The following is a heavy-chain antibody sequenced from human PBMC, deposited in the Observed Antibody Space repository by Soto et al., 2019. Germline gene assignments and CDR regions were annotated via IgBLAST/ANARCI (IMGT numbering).Heavy chain of an antibody. V-gene: IGHV3-53*01. CDR2: IYSGGST. D-gene: IGHD3-22*01. CDR3: ARDRVESGYPEYFQH. J-gene: IGHJ1*01. CDR1: GFTVGSNY. Sequence: GGSLRLSCAASGFTVGSNYMSWVRQAPGKGLEWVSVIYSGGSTYYADSVKGRFTISRDSSKNTLYLQMNSLRAEDTAVYYCARDRVESGYPEYFQHWGQGTLVTVSS.